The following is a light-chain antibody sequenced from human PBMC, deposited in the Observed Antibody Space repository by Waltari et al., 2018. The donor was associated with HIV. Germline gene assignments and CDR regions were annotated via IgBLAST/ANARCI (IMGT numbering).Light chain of an antibody. CDR2: EVS. J-gene: IGLJ1*01. V-gene: IGLV2-14*03. CDR3: SAYRSSSAPCV. Sequence: QSALTQPASVSGSPGQSIPISCTGSSSDIGGSTYVSWYQQHPGKAPKLMIYEVSNRPSGVANRFSGSKSGNTASLTISGLQAEDEADYYCSAYRSSSAPCVFGTGTKVTVL. CDR1: SSDIGGSTY.